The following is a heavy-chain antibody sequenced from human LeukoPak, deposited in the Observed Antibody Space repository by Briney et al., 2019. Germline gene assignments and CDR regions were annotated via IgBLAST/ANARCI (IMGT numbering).Heavy chain of an antibody. V-gene: IGHV3-23*01. CDR2: ISDSGGRT. CDR3: AKRGVVIRVILVRLHKEAYYFDS. D-gene: IGHD3-22*01. Sequence: GGSLRLSCAVSGITLSHYGMSWVRQAPGKGLEWVAGISDSGGRTNYADSVKGRCTISRDNPKNTLYLQMNSLRAEDTAVYFCAKRGVVIRVILVRLHKEAYYFDSWGQGALVTVSS. CDR1: GITLSHYG. J-gene: IGHJ4*02.